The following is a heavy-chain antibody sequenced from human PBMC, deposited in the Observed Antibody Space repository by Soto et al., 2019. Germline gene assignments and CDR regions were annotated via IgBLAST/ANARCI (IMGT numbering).Heavy chain of an antibody. J-gene: IGHJ6*02. Sequence: VQLVQSGAEVKKPGASVKVSCRASGYTFNTYGISWVRQAPGQGLEWMGWVSTYKGNTNYPQKLQGRVTMTTDTSTSTAYMELRSLRSDDTALYYCARDSVYDSIWGSRQTRVGMDVCGQGTTVTVSS. V-gene: IGHV1-18*04. CDR3: ARDSVYDSIWGSRQTRVGMDV. D-gene: IGHD3-16*01. CDR1: GYTFNTYG. CDR2: VSTYKGNT.